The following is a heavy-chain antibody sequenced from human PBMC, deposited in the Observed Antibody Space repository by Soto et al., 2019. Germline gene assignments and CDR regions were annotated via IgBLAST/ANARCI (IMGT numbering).Heavy chain of an antibody. D-gene: IGHD6-19*01. V-gene: IGHV3-30*18. CDR2: ISYDGSNK. Sequence: QVQLVESGGGVVQPGRSLRLSCAASGFTFSSYGMHWVRQAPGKGLEWVAVISYDGSNKYYADSVKGRFTISRDNSKNTLYLQMNSLRAEDTAVYYCAKWGSAVAAHNWFDPWGQGTLVTVSS. CDR1: GFTFSSYG. J-gene: IGHJ5*02. CDR3: AKWGSAVAAHNWFDP.